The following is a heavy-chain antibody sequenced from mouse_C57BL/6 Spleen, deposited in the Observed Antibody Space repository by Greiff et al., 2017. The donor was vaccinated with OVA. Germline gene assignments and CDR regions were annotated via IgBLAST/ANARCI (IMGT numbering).Heavy chain of an antibody. CDR3: ARSHYGSSLDY. D-gene: IGHD1-1*01. Sequence: VKLQQPGAELVMPGASVKLSCKASGYTFTSYWMHWVKQRPGQGLEWIGEIDPSDSYTNYNQKFKGKSTLTVAKSSSPAYMQLSSLTSEDSAVYYCARSHYGSSLDYWGQGTTLTVSS. J-gene: IGHJ2*01. CDR1: GYTFTSYW. V-gene: IGHV1-69*01. CDR2: IDPSDSYT.